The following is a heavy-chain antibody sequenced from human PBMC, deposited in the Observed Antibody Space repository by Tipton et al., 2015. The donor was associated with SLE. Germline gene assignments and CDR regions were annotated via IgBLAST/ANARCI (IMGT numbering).Heavy chain of an antibody. CDR1: GFSIDNYW. CDR2: IKQDGSET. J-gene: IGHJ6*03. V-gene: IGHV3-7*01. Sequence: GSLRLSCVASGFSIDNYWMHWVRQAPGKGLEWVANIKQDGSETAYVDSVRGRFAISRDNAINSLYLQMNSLRAEDTAVYYCARAAIPSRYHSYYMDVWGKGTTITVSS. CDR3: ARAAIPSRYHSYYMDV. D-gene: IGHD2-21*01.